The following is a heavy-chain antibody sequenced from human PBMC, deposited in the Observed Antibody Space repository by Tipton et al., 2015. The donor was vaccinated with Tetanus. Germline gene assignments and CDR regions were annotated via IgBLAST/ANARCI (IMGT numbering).Heavy chain of an antibody. D-gene: IGHD5-18*01. CDR3: ARGSSAMVTVYYYYGMDV. CDR2: IWYDGSNK. Sequence: SLRLSCAASGFTFSSYGMYWVRQAPGKGLEWVAVIWYDGSNKYYADSVKGRFTISRDNSKNTLYLQMNSLRAEDTAVYYCARGSSAMVTVYYYYGMDVWGQGTTVTVSS. V-gene: IGHV3-33*01. CDR1: GFTFSSYG. J-gene: IGHJ6*02.